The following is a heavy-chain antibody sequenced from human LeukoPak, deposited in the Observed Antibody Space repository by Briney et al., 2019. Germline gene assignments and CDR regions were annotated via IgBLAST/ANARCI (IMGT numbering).Heavy chain of an antibody. V-gene: IGHV3-23*01. CDR1: GFTFSSYA. J-gene: IGHJ4*02. CDR3: AKGSRGSCSRTYCYPFDY. Sequence: GGSLRLSCAASGFTFSSYAMSWVRQIPGKGLEWVSAISGSDAGTYYADFVKGRFTISRDNSKNTLYLQMNRLRAEDTAVYYCAKGSRGSCSRTYCYPFDYWGQGTLVTVSS. D-gene: IGHD2-2*01. CDR2: ISGSDAGT.